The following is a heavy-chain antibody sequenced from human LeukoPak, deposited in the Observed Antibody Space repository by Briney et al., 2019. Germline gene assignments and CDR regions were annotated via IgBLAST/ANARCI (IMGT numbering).Heavy chain of an antibody. V-gene: IGHV3-7*01. CDR2: IEKDGGEK. Sequence: PGWSLRFSCVASGFTISHYWMTWVRQAPGKGLEWVANIEKDGGEKTYVDSVKGRFTISRDNAKNSIFLQINSLRVEDMAMYYCVRDGGTDWFDPWGQGTLVSVSS. CDR1: GFTISHYW. J-gene: IGHJ5*02. CDR3: VRDGGTDWFDP. D-gene: IGHD3-16*01.